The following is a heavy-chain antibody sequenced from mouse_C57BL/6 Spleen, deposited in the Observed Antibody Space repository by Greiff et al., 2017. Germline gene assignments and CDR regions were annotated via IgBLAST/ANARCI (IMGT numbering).Heavy chain of an antibody. CDR2: INPSTGGT. CDR3: ARENSSGYPFAY. CDR1: GYSFTGYY. V-gene: IGHV1-42*01. Sequence: EVQLVESGPELVKPGASVKISCKASGYSFTGYYMNWVKQSPEKSLEWIGEINPSTGGTTYNQKFKAKATLTVDKSSSTAYMQLKSLTSEDSAVYYCARENSSGYPFAYWGQGTLVTVSA. D-gene: IGHD3-2*02. J-gene: IGHJ3*01.